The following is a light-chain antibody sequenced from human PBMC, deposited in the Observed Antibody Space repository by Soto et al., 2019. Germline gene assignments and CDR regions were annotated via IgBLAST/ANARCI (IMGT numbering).Light chain of an antibody. CDR1: SSSKW. CDR2: DVS. CDR3: QHTTDFT. Sequence: MTQSASTLAASVGDRVTMTCRSSSKWLAWYQKKPGKAPKLLIYDVSNLERGVPPRFSGSTSGAESTLTITGLQPDDLGTYYCQHTTDFTFGQGTKVDI. V-gene: IGKV1-5*01. J-gene: IGKJ2*01.